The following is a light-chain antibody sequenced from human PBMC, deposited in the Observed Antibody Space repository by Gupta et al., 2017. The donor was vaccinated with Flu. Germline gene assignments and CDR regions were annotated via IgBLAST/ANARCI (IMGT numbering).Light chain of an antibody. Sequence: DIQMTQSPPSLSASVGDRVTITCRASETITSYLNWYQHKPGKAPRLLIYAASTLESGVPSRFGGSGSGTDFTLTIKNRQPDDLASYYCKQSYSLPWTFGQGTKVETK. CDR3: KQSYSLPWT. CDR2: AAS. V-gene: IGKV1-39*01. J-gene: IGKJ1*01. CDR1: ETITSY.